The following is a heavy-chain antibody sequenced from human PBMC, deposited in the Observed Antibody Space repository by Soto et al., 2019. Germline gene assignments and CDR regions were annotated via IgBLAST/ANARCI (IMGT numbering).Heavy chain of an antibody. D-gene: IGHD6-6*01. CDR1: GGSISSYY. V-gene: IGHV4-59*01. Sequence: SETLSLTCTVSGGSISSYYWSWIRQPPGKGLEWIGYIYYSGSTNYNPSLKSRVTISVDTSKNQFSLKLSSVTAADTAVYYCARDGSIAVRGRDWFDPWGQVTLVTVSS. J-gene: IGHJ5*02. CDR3: ARDGSIAVRGRDWFDP. CDR2: IYYSGST.